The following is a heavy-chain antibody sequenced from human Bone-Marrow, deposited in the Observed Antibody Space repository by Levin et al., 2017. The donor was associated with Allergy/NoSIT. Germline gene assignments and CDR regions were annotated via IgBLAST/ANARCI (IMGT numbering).Heavy chain of an antibody. CDR2: ISYDGSNK. CDR3: AKDDVVIIPVVVTAHPPYDYGMDV. V-gene: IGHV3-30*18. J-gene: IGHJ6*02. CDR1: GFTFSSSG. Sequence: LSLTCAASGFTFSSSGMHWVRQAPGKGLEWVAVISYDGSNKYYADSVKGRFTISRDNSKNTLYLQMNSLRAEDTAVYYCAKDDVVIIPVVVTAHPPYDYGMDVWGQGTTVTVSS. D-gene: IGHD2-21*02.